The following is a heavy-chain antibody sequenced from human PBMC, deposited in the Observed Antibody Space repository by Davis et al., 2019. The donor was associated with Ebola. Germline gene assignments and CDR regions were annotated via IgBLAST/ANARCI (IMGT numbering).Heavy chain of an antibody. Sequence: GSLRLSCTVSGGSISSSSYYWGWIRQPPGKGLEWIGYIYYSGSTNYNPSLKSRVTISVDKAKNQFSLKLTSVTAADTALYYCARRGWGYGMDVWGQGTTVTVSS. D-gene: IGHD3-16*01. V-gene: IGHV4-61*05. CDR3: ARRGWGYGMDV. J-gene: IGHJ6*02. CDR2: IYYSGST. CDR1: GGSISSSSYY.